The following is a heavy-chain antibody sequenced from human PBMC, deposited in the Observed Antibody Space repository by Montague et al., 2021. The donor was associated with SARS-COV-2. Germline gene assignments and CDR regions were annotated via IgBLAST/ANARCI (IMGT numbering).Heavy chain of an antibody. Sequence: SLRLSCAASGFTLGSYAMSWVRQAPGRGLEWVSVLYSDIDGPHYADSVKGRFTISRDNFRNTLYLQMNSLRAEDTAIYYCAKAPDDSSGYYYAAVDFWGQGTLVTVSS. J-gene: IGHJ4*02. D-gene: IGHD3-22*01. CDR1: GFTLGSYA. V-gene: IGHV3-23*03. CDR3: AKAPDDSSGYYYAAVDF. CDR2: LYSDIDGP.